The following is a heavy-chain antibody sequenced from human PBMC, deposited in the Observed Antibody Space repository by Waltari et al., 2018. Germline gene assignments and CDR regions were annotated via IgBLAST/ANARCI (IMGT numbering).Heavy chain of an antibody. CDR2: IIPILAIA. V-gene: IGHV1-69*04. CDR1: GGTFSSYA. Sequence: QVQLVQSGAEVKKPGSSVKVSCKASGGTFSSYAISWVRQAPAQGLELKGWIIPILAIADYAHKFQGRLTITADESTSTAYMELRSLRSEDTAVYYCARAAIKAKGYFDYWGQGTLVTVSS. J-gene: IGHJ4*02. CDR3: ARAAIKAKGYFDY.